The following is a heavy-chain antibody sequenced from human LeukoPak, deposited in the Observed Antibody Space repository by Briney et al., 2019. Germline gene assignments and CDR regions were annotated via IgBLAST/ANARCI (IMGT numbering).Heavy chain of an antibody. CDR1: GFTFSSYG. D-gene: IGHD4-17*01. J-gene: IGHJ3*02. CDR2: ISYDGSNK. CDR3: ASPTGGLGDYTDDAFDI. Sequence: PGGSLRLSCAASGFTFSSYGMHWVREAPGKGLEWVALISYDGSNKYYADSVKGRFTISRDNSKNTLYLQMKSLRAEDTAVYFCASPTGGLGDYTDDAFDIWGQGTMVTVSS. V-gene: IGHV3-30*03.